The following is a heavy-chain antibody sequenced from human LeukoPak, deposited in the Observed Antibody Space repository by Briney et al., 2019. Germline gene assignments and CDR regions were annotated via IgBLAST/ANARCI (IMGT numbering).Heavy chain of an antibody. V-gene: IGHV3-66*02. Sequence: GGSLRLSCAASGFTVSSNYMSWVPQAPEKGLEWVSIIYSGGKTYYADSVKGRFTISRDDSKNTLSLQMNTLRAEDTAVYYSARGLYKSGYRRGDYDYSFDVWGKGTTVTVSS. D-gene: IGHD5-12*01. CDR3: ARGLYKSGYRRGDYDYSFDV. CDR1: GFTVSSNY. CDR2: IYSGGKT. J-gene: IGHJ6*03.